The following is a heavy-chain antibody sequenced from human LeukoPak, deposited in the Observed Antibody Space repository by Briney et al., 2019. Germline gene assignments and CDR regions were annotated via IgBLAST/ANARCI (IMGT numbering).Heavy chain of an antibody. CDR3: ARDMITFGGVIVLRPLDY. V-gene: IGHV4-38-2*02. CDR2: IYHSGST. J-gene: IGHJ4*02. Sequence: SETLSLTCTVSGYSISSGYYWGWIRQPPGKGLEWIGSIYHSGSTYYNPSLKSRVTISVDTSKNQFSLKLSSVTAADTAVYYCARDMITFGGVIVLRPLDYWGQGTLVTVSS. D-gene: IGHD3-16*02. CDR1: GYSISSGYY.